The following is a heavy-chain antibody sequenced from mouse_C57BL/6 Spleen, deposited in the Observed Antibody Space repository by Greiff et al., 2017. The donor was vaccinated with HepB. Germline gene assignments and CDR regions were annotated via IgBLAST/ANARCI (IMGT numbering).Heavy chain of an antibody. D-gene: IGHD2-2*01. CDR1: GFTFSDYY. CDR2: ISNGGGST. V-gene: IGHV5-12*01. CDR3: ASLWLRRGYFDV. J-gene: IGHJ1*03. Sequence: EVQLVESGGGLVQPGGSLKLSCAASGFTFSDYYMYWVRQTPEKRLEWVAYISNGGGSTYYPDTVKGRFTISRDTAKNTPYLQMSRLKSEDTAMDYCASLWLRRGYFDVWGTGTTVTVSS.